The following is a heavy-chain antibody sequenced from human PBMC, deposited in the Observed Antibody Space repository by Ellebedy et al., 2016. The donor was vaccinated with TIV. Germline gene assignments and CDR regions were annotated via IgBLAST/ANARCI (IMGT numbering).Heavy chain of an antibody. D-gene: IGHD6-19*01. CDR2: IKSKTDGGTT. J-gene: IGHJ4*01. CDR1: GFTFSNAW. V-gene: IGHV3-15*01. Sequence: GESLKTSXAASGFTFSNAWMSWVRQAPGKGLEWVGRIKSKTDGGTTDYAAPVKGRFTISRDDSKNTLYLQMNSLKTEDTAVYYCTTDLDDSSGWYGFDYWGQGTLVTVSS. CDR3: TTDLDDSSGWYGFDY.